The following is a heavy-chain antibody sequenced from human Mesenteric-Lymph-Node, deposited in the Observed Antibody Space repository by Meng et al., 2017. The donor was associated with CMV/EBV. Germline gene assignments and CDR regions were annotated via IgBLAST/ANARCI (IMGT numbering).Heavy chain of an antibody. CDR3: ARSPLGRWSFDFDY. D-gene: IGHD4-23*01. Sequence: SISSDNYYWSWIRQYPGKGLESLEWIGYINYSGSTYYNPSLKSRITISVDTSKNQFSLKLSSVTAADTAVYYCARSPLGRWSFDFDYWGQETLVTVSS. V-gene: IGHV4-31*02. CDR2: INYSGST. CDR1: SISSDNYY. J-gene: IGHJ4*02.